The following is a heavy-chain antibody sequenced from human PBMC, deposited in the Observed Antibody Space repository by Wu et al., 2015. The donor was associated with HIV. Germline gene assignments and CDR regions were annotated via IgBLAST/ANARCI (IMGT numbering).Heavy chain of an antibody. CDR2: IIPIFGTA. CDR3: ARDRPTYYYGSGGDSIDAFDI. Sequence: QVQLVQSGAEVKKPGSSVKVSCKASGGTFSSYAISWVRQAPGQGLEWMGRIIPIFGTANYAQKFQGRVTITADESTSTAYMELSSLRSEDTAVYYCARDRPTYYYGSGGDSIDAFDIWGQGTMVTVSS. V-gene: IGHV1-69*13. J-gene: IGHJ3*02. D-gene: IGHD3-10*01. CDR1: GGTFSSYA.